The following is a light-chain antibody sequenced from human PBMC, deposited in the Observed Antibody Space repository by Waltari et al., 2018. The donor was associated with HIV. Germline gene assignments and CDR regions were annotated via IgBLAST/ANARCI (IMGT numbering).Light chain of an antibody. J-gene: IGKJ3*01. CDR2: WAS. CDR3: QQYYNTPFT. Sequence: DIVITQSPDSLAVSLGERASFNCKSTDRFLYNSNNRKYLAWYKQKPGQHHKLHISWASDRASGVPDRFSGSGSTTYFTLTITSLPAEDVAVYYCQQYYNTPFTFGPGTVVHI. V-gene: IGKV4-1*01. CDR1: DRFLYNSNNRKY.